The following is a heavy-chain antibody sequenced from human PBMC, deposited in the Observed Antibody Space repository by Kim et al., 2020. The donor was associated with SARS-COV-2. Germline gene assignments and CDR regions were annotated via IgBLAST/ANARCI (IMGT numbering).Heavy chain of an antibody. D-gene: IGHD6-6*01. CDR2: ISSNGGST. Sequence: GGSLRLSCSASGFTFSSYAMHWVRQAPGKGLECVSAISSNGGSTYYADSVKGRFTISRDNSKNTLYLQMSSLRAEDTAVYYCVKEFEYSSSSFDYWGQGTLVTVSS. CDR3: VKEFEYSSSSFDY. V-gene: IGHV3-64D*09. CDR1: GFTFSSYA. J-gene: IGHJ4*02.